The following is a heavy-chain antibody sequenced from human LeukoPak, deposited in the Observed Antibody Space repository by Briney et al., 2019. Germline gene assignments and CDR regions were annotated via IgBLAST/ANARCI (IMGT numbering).Heavy chain of an antibody. CDR1: GFTFSSNA. Sequence: PGGSLRLSCAASGFTFSSNAIHWVRQAPGKGLEWVAEISYDGGNTYYADSVKGRFTISRDNSKNTLYLQMNSLRAEDTAVYYCAKEGTGIHFDYWGQETLVTVSS. CDR2: ISYDGGNT. J-gene: IGHJ4*02. CDR3: AKEGTGIHFDY. V-gene: IGHV3-30-3*01. D-gene: IGHD1-1*01.